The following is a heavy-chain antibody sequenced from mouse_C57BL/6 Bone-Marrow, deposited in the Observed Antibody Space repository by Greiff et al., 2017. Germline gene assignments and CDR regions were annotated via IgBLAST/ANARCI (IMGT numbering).Heavy chain of an antibody. CDR3: TTTRAWFAY. CDR1: GFNIKDDY. CDR2: IDPENGDT. Sequence: EVQLQQSGAELVRPGASVKLSCTASGFNIKDDYMHWVKQRPEQGLEWIGWIDPENGDTEYASKSQGKATITADTSSNTAYLQLSSLTSEDTAVYYCTTTRAWFAYWGQGTLVTVSA. J-gene: IGHJ3*01. V-gene: IGHV14-4*01.